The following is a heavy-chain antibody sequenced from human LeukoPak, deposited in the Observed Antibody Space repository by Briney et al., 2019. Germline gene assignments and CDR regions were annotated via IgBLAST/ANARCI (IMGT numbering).Heavy chain of an antibody. CDR2: MSYDGSNK. CDR3: ARGSGSYGLWDY. J-gene: IGHJ4*02. Sequence: GGSLRLSCAASGFTFSHYGMHWVRQAPGKGLEWVAVMSYDGSNKYYADSVKGRFTISRDNSKSTLYLQMNSLRAEDTAVYYCARGSGSYGLWDYWGQGTLVTVSS. D-gene: IGHD1-26*01. V-gene: IGHV3-30*03. CDR1: GFTFSHYG.